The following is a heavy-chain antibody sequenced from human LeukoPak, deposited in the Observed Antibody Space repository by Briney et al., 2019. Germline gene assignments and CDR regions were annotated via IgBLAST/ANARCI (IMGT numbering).Heavy chain of an antibody. D-gene: IGHD7-27*01. CDR3: TRWGRFDG. Sequence: PGGSLRLSCTGSGFTFGVYIITWFRQAPGRGLEWVGFIRSTAYGGTPEYAASVKARFTISIEDHESIAYLHLHSRRTEDTGVYYCTRWGRFDGWGQGTLVTVSS. CDR1: GFTFGVYI. CDR2: IRSTAYGGTP. J-gene: IGHJ5*02. V-gene: IGHV3-49*03.